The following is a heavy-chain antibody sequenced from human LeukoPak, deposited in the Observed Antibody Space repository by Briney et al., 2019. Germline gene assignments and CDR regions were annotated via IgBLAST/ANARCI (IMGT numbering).Heavy chain of an antibody. V-gene: IGHV4-34*01. J-gene: IGHJ6*02. CDR1: GFTFSTYW. CDR3: ASIQKGYYYGMDV. Sequence: GSLRLSCAASGFTFSTYWMSWVRQAPGKGLEWIGEINHSGSTNYNPSLKSRVTISVDTSKNQFSLKLSSVTATDTAVYYCASIQKGYYYGMDVWGQGTTVTVSS. CDR2: INHSGST. D-gene: IGHD1-1*01.